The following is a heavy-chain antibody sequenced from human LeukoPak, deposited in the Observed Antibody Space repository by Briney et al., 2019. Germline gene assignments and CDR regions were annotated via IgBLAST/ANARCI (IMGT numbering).Heavy chain of an antibody. CDR3: ARADRSGSYLKEGPYFDY. Sequence: PSETLSLTCTVSGGSISSYCWSWIRQPPGKGLEWIGYIYYSGSTNYNPSLKSRVTISVDTSKNQFSLKLSSVTAADTAVYYCARADRSGSYLKEGPYFDYWGQGTLVTVSS. J-gene: IGHJ4*02. CDR1: GGSISSYC. D-gene: IGHD3-10*01. CDR2: IYYSGST. V-gene: IGHV4-59*12.